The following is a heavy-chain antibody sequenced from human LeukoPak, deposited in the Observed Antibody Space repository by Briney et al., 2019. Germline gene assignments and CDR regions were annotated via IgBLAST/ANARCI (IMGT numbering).Heavy chain of an antibody. J-gene: IGHJ4*02. CDR2: IIPIFGTA. D-gene: IGHD5-24*01. CDR3: ARFLSRRWLQSE. CDR1: GDTFSSYA. V-gene: IGHV1-69*05. Sequence: SVKVSCKASGDTFSSYAISWVQQAPGQGLEWMGGIIPIFGTANYAQKFQGRVTITTDESTSTAYMELSSLRSEDTAVYYCARFLSRRWLQSEWGQGTLVTVSS.